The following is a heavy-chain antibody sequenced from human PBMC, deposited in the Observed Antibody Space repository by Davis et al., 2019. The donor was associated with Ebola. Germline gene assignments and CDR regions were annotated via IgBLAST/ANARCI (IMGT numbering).Heavy chain of an antibody. D-gene: IGHD2-2*01. CDR2: IDAGTGNT. CDR3: ARAYCTTTSCDYTMDV. Sequence: ASVKVSCKASGYSFTSNPMHWLRQAPGQRLEWMGCIDAGTGNTKFSQNFQGRVTITTDTSASTAFMELSSLRSEDTAVYYCARAYCTTTSCDYTMDVWGQGTTVTVSS. V-gene: IGHV1-3*01. J-gene: IGHJ6*02. CDR1: GYSFTSNP.